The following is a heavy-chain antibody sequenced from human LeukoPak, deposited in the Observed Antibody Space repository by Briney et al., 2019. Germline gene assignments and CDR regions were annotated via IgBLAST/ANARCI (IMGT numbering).Heavy chain of an antibody. CDR3: AATATTIFTL. CDR1: GGSISSYC. D-gene: IGHD3-3*01. CDR2: IYYSGST. J-gene: IGHJ4*02. Sequence: PSETLSLTCTVSGGSISSYCWSWIRQPPGKGLEWIGYIYYSGSTNYNPSLKSRVTISVDTSKNQFPLKLSSVTAADTAVYYCAATATTIFTLWGQGTLVTVSS. V-gene: IGHV4-59*01.